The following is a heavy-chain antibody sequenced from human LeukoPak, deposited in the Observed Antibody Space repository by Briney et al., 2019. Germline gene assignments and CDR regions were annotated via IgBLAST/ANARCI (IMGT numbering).Heavy chain of an antibody. J-gene: IGHJ3*02. CDR2: ISYDGSNK. Sequence: GGSLRLSCAASGFTFSSYAMHWVRQAPGKGLEWVAVISYDGSNKYYADSVKGRFTISGDNSKNTLYLQMNSLRAEDTAVYYCARGAHAFDIWGQGTMVTVSS. CDR3: ARGAHAFDI. CDR1: GFTFSSYA. V-gene: IGHV3-30-3*01.